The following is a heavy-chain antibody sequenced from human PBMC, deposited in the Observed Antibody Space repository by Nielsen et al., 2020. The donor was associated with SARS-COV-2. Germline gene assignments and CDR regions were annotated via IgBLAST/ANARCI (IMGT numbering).Heavy chain of an antibody. V-gene: IGHV3-30-3*01. CDR2: ISYDGSNK. CDR1: GFTFSSYA. D-gene: IGHD4-17*01. J-gene: IGHJ6*02. Sequence: GESLKISCAASGFTFSSYAMHWVRQAPGKGLEWVAVISYDGSNKYYADSVKGRFTISRDNSKNTLYLQMNSLRAEDTAVYYCASSPSTVTTSSYYYYAMDVWGQGTTVTVSS. CDR3: ASSPSTVTTSSYYYYAMDV.